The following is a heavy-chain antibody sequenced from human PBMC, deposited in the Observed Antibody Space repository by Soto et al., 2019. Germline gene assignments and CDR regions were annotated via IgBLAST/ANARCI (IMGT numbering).Heavy chain of an antibody. CDR2: IRSKADGGTT. Sequence: GGSLRLSCVASGFTFSDAWMSWVRQAPGKGLEWVGRIRSKADGGTTDYTAPVKGRFTISRDDSESTVYLQMNNLQTEDTAVYYCTTSLGGYCSTTSCLGPLNAFDYWGQVPLVTVSS. CDR1: GFTFSDAW. J-gene: IGHJ4*02. CDR3: TTSLGGYCSTTSCLGPLNAFDY. D-gene: IGHD2-2*01. V-gene: IGHV3-15*01.